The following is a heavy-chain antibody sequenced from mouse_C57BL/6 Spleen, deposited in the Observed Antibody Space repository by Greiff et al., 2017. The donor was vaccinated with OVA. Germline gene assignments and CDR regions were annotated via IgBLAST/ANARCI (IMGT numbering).Heavy chain of an antibody. J-gene: IGHJ2*01. D-gene: IGHD2-1*01. Sequence: EVQLQQSGPELVKPGASVKISCKASGYSFTGYYMNWVKQSPEKSLEWIGEINPSTGGTTYNQKFKAKATLTVDKSSSTAYMQLKSLTSEDSAVYYCARGVDYGTFDYWGQGTTLTVSS. V-gene: IGHV1-42*01. CDR1: GYSFTGYY. CDR2: INPSTGGT. CDR3: ARGVDYGTFDY.